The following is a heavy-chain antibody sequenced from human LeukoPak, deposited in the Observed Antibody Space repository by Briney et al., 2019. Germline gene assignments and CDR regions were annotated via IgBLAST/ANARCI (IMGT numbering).Heavy chain of an antibody. J-gene: IGHJ6*03. CDR3: ARDSGSYSYYYYYMDV. CDR2: ISSSSSTI. CDR1: GFTFSSYS. V-gene: IGHV3-48*04. Sequence: GGSLRLSCAASGFTFSSYSMNWVRQAPGKGLEWVSYISSSSSTIYYADSVKGRFTISRDNAKNSLYLQMNSLRAEDTAVYYCARDSGSYSYYYYYMDVWGKGTTVTVSS. D-gene: IGHD1-26*01.